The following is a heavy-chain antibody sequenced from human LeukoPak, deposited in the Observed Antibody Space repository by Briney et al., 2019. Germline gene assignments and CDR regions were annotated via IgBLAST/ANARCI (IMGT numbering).Heavy chain of an antibody. D-gene: IGHD5-18*01. V-gene: IGHV3-64*01. CDR2: INNNGGPT. CDR3: ARVDTAMVYYYYYYMDV. CDR1: GFTFSSYA. J-gene: IGHJ6*03. Sequence: GGSLRLSCAASGFTFSSYAMHWVRQPPGKGLEYVSAINNNGGPTYYANSVKGRFTISGDNSNNTLYLQMNSLRAEDTAVYYCARVDTAMVYYYYYYMDVWGKGTTVTVSS.